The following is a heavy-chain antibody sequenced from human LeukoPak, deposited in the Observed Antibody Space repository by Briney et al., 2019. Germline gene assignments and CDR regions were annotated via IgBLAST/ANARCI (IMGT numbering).Heavy chain of an antibody. D-gene: IGHD4-23*01. CDR1: GGSISNYY. V-gene: IGHV4-4*07. J-gene: IGHJ4*02. Sequence: PSETLSLTFTVCGGSISNYYWSCIRQPAGKGLEWIGRINTSGSTNCNPSLKSRVTMSVDTSKNQFSLKLTSVTAADTAVYYCAREIATSGGNSWAFDSWGQGTLVTVSS. CDR3: AREIATSGGNSWAFDS. CDR2: INTSGST.